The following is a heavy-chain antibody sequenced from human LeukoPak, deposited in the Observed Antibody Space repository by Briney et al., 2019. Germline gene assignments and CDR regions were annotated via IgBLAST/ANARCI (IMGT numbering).Heavy chain of an antibody. CDR2: IYYSGST. V-gene: IGHV4-59*11. CDR1: GGSISSHY. J-gene: IGHJ5*02. CDR3: ARMRDWFDP. Sequence: SETLSLTCTVSGGSISSHYWRWIRQPPGKGLEWIGYIYYSGSTNYNPSLKSRVTISVDTSKNQFSLKLGSVTAGDTAVYYCARMRDWFDPWGQGTLVTVSS.